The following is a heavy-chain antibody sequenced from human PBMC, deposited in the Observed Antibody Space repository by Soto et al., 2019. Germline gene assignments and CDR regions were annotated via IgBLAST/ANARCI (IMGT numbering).Heavy chain of an antibody. CDR2: INPSGGST. V-gene: IGHV1-46*03. CDR3: AREHSAAAGTLLGYYYYGMDV. D-gene: IGHD6-13*01. J-gene: IGHJ6*02. CDR1: GYTFTSYY. Sequence: APVNVSCKASGYTFTSYYMHWVRQAPGQGLEWMGRINPSGGSTSYAQKFQARVTMTRDTSTSTVYMELCSLRSEDTAVYYCAREHSAAAGTLLGYYYYGMDVWGQGTTVTVSS.